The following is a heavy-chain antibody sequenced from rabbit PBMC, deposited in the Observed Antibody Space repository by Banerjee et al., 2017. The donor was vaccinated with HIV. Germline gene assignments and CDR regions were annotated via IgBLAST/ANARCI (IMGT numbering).Heavy chain of an antibody. CDR2: IYAGDCST. CDR1: GFSFSSSYF. Sequence: QSLEESGGDLVKPGASLTLTCTASGFSFSSSYFMCWVRQAPGKGLEWIGCIYAGDCSTYYATWAKGRFTISKTSSTTGTLQMTSLTAADTATYFCARADSSYNDLNLWGPGTL. D-gene: IGHD8-1*01. J-gene: IGHJ4*01. CDR3: ARADSSYNDLNL. V-gene: IGHV1S40*01.